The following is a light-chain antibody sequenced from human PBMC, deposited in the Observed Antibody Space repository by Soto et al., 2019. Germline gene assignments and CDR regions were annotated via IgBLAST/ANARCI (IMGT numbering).Light chain of an antibody. CDR1: SSDVGAYNS. CDR2: EVS. Sequence: QSALTQPASVSGSPGQSITISCTGTSSDVGAYNSVSWYQQYPGKAPKLMMYEVSNRPSGVSDRFSGSKSGNTASLTISGPQTGDEADYYCSSYTSSSTYVFGTGTKLTVL. J-gene: IGLJ1*01. CDR3: SSYTSSSTYV. V-gene: IGLV2-14*01.